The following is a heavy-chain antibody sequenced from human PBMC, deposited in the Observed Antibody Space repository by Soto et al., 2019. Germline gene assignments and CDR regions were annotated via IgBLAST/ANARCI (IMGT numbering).Heavy chain of an antibody. CDR1: GFTFTTYA. CDR2: ISGSGGST. D-gene: IGHD1-1*01. Sequence: EVQLLESGGGLVQPGGSLRLSCAASGFTFTTYAMSWVRQAPGKGLEWVSAISGSGGSTYYADSVKGRFTISRDNSKNPLYLQMNSLRAEDTAVYYWATEAGEMATTHGPFDHWGQGTLVTVSS. J-gene: IGHJ4*02. CDR3: ATEAGEMATTHGPFDH. V-gene: IGHV3-23*01.